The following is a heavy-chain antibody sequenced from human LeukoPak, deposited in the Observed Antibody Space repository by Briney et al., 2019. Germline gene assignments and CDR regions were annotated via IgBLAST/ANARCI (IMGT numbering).Heavy chain of an antibody. CDR2: IKSDGST. J-gene: IGHJ1*01. V-gene: IGHV3-74*01. CDR3: ARTPSEIGGYYPEYFRH. Sequence: GGSLRLSCAASGFTFSSYWMHWARQAPGKGLVWVSRIKSDGSTNYADSVKGRFTISRDNAKNTLSLQMNSLRAEDTGVYYCARTPSEIGGYYPEYFRHWGQGTLVTVSS. D-gene: IGHD3-22*01. CDR1: GFTFSSYW.